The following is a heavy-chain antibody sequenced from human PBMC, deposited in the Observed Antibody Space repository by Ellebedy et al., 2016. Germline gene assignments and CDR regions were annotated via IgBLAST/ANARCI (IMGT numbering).Heavy chain of an antibody. Sequence: ASVKVSXKASGYTFTSYYMHWVRQAPGQGLEWMGIINTSGGITSYAQNFQGRVTMTRDTSTSTVYMELSSLRSEDTAIYYCAKGGLDSNPDVWGQGTTVTVSS. CDR1: GYTFTSYY. J-gene: IGHJ6*02. D-gene: IGHD2-21*01. CDR3: AKGGLDSNPDV. V-gene: IGHV1-46*01. CDR2: INTSGGIT.